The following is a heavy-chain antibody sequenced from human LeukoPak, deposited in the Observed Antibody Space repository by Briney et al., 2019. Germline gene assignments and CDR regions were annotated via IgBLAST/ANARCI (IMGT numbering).Heavy chain of an antibody. CDR3: AKSYDNHNWYFHL. J-gene: IGHJ2*01. CDR2: IWYDGNNK. CDR1: GFTFSTYG. V-gene: IGHV3-33*06. Sequence: GGSLRLSCAASGFTFSTYGMNWVRQAPGKGLELVAIIWYDGNNKYYADSVKGRFTFSRDNSKNTLYLQMNSLRADDTAVYYCAKSYDNHNWYFHLWGRGTLVTVSS. D-gene: IGHD3-10*01.